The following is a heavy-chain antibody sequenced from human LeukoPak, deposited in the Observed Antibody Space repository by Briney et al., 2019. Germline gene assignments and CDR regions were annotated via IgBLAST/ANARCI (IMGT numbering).Heavy chain of an antibody. CDR3: AKEQAKYCSSTSCFSDY. CDR1: GFIFSNYG. D-gene: IGHD2-2*01. CDR2: ISGSGGST. Sequence: GGSLRLSCAASGFIFSNYGMHWVRQAPGKGLEWVSAISGSGGSTYYADSVKGRFTISRDNSKNTLYLQMNSLRAEDTAVYYCAKEQAKYCSSTSCFSDYWGQGTLVTVSS. V-gene: IGHV3-23*01. J-gene: IGHJ4*02.